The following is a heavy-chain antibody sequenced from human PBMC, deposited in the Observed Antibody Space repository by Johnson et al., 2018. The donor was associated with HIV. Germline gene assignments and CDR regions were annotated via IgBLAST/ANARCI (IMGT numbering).Heavy chain of an antibody. Sequence: VQLVESGGGVVRPGGSLRLSCAASGFTFSTYWMSWVRQAPGKGLEWVANIKEDGSEKYYVDSVKGRFTISRDNAKNSLYLQMNSLRAEDTAVYYCARDRGAARDAFDIWGQGTMVTVSS. J-gene: IGHJ3*02. V-gene: IGHV3-7*01. CDR3: ARDRGAARDAFDI. CDR1: GFTFSTYW. CDR2: IKEDGSEK. D-gene: IGHD6-6*01.